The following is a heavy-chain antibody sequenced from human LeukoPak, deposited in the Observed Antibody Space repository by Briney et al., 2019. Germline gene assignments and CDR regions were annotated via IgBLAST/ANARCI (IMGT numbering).Heavy chain of an antibody. CDR1: GDSIDSYY. CDR2: IYYRGTT. Sequence: SETLSLTCTVSGDSIDSYYWSWIRQPPGKGLEWIGYIYYRGTTSYNPFLKSRVTISVDTSKNHFSLKLSSLTAADTAVYYCARGPPLTYDGSGYYFFDYWGQGTLVTVSS. D-gene: IGHD3-22*01. V-gene: IGHV4-59*12. CDR3: ARGPPLTYDGSGYYFFDY. J-gene: IGHJ4*02.